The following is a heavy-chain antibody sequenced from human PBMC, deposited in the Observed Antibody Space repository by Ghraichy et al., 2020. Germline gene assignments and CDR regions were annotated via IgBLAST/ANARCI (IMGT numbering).Heavy chain of an antibody. J-gene: IGHJ4*02. D-gene: IGHD3-10*01. CDR3: AKDPPGEGADY. Sequence: WGSLRLSCVVSGFDFRKYVMSWVRQAPGKGLEWVSAIGRGGANKFYADSVKGRFTISRDDSKNTVFLEMNSLTVEDTAIYQCAKDPPGEGADYWGQGTPVTVSS. V-gene: IGHV3-23*01. CDR1: GFDFRKYV. CDR2: IGRGGANK.